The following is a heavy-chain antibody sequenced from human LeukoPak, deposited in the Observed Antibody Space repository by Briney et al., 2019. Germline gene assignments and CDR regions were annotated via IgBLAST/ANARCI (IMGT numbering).Heavy chain of an antibody. J-gene: IGHJ4*02. Sequence: SETLSLTCTVSGGSIGTYYWGWIRQPPGKGLEWIGTFYYSGFTYYNPSLKNRVTISVDTSKNQFSLKLSSVTAEDTAVYYCARLKVGTTHPDYWGQGTLVTVSS. CDR1: GGSIGTYY. CDR3: ARLKVGTTHPDY. CDR2: FYYSGFT. D-gene: IGHD1-26*01. V-gene: IGHV4-39*01.